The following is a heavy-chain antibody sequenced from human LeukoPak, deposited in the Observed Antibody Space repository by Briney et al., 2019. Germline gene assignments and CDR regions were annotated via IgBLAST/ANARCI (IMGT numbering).Heavy chain of an antibody. V-gene: IGHV3-11*06. J-gene: IGHJ4*02. CDR2: ISSSRSYI. CDR3: ARTSPKDYVWGSYNY. Sequence: GGSLRLSCAASGFTFSDYYMSWIRQAPGKGLEWVSSISSSRSYIYYADSVKGRFTISRDNAKNSLYLQMNSLRAEDTAVYYCARTSPKDYVWGSYNYWGQGTLVTVSS. D-gene: IGHD3-16*01. CDR1: GFTFSDYY.